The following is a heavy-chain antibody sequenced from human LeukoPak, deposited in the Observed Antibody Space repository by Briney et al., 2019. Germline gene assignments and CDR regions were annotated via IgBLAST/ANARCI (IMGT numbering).Heavy chain of an antibody. CDR2: ISYDGGSK. V-gene: IGHV3-30*03. CDR1: GFTFSSYS. CDR3: ARDSMIVGWYFQH. Sequence: GGSLRLSCAASGFTFSSYSMNWVRQAPGKGPEWVALISYDGGSKYYADSVKGRFTISRDNSKNTLYLQMNSLRAEDTAVYYCARDSMIVGWYFQHWGQGTLVTVSS. J-gene: IGHJ1*01. D-gene: IGHD3-22*01.